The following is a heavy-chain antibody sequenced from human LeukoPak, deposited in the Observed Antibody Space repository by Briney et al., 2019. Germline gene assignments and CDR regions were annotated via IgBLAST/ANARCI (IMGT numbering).Heavy chain of an antibody. CDR1: GYTFTSYG. CDR3: ASSRDRSYYRAFDI. V-gene: IGHV1-18*01. CDR2: ISAYNGNT. J-gene: IGHJ3*02. D-gene: IGHD1-26*01. Sequence: ASVKVSCKASGYTFTSYGISWVRQAPGQGLEWMGWISAYNGNTNYAQKLQGRVTMTTDTSTGTAYMELRSLRSDDTAVYYCASSRDRSYYRAFDIWGQGTMVTVSS.